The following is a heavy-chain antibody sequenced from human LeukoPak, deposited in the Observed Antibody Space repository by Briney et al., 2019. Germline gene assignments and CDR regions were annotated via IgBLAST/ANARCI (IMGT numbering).Heavy chain of an antibody. CDR2: IIPISGTA. V-gene: IGHV1-69*13. CDR3: ARWAGDSSAWYPALFDY. D-gene: IGHD6-13*01. CDR1: GGTFSNHA. J-gene: IGHJ4*02. Sequence: SVKVSCKASGGTFSNHAISWVRQAPGQGLEWMGVIIPISGTANYAQKFQGRVTITADASTSTVSMELSSLTSDDTAVYYCARWAGDSSAWYPALFDYWGQGTLVTVSS.